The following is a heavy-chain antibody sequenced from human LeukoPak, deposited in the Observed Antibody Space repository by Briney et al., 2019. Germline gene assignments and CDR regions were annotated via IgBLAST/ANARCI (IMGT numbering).Heavy chain of an antibody. V-gene: IGHV1-18*01. D-gene: IGHD1-1*01. Sequence: ASVKVSCKASGYTFTNYGISWVRQAPGQGLEWMAWISTYDHDTNYAQKFRGRVTMTTDTSTSTAYMELRSLGSDDTAVYYCARLYNWNGIVDAFDIWGQGTMVTVSS. CDR3: ARLYNWNGIVDAFDI. CDR1: GYTFTNYG. J-gene: IGHJ3*02. CDR2: ISTYDHDT.